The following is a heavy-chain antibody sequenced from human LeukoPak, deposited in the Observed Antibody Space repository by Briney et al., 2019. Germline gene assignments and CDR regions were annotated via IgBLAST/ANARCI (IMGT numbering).Heavy chain of an antibody. CDR2: IWVDGTRK. CDR3: VAVLVPAAFWHFDV. J-gene: IGHJ2*01. V-gene: IGHV3-33*01. Sequence: PGTSLRLSCAMSGFPFSQHGYHWVRQAPGKGLEWTAVIWVDGTRKYYADSVEGRFTISRDNPKSTLYLQIDSLRPEDTAVYYCVAVLVPAAFWHFDVWGRGTQVTVSS. CDR1: GFPFSQHG. D-gene: IGHD2-2*01.